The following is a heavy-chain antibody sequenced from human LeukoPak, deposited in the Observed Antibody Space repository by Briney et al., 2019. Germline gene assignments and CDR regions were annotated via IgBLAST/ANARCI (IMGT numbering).Heavy chain of an antibody. CDR1: GYTFAGYY. Sequence: ASVKVSCKASGYTFAGYYMHWLRQAPGQGLEWMGWINPNTGGRNYAQKFQGRVTMTRDTSIKTAYMELSRLRSDDTAVYYCAKAQTVRYFDGEGASSAFDIWGQGTMVTVSS. CDR3: AKAQTVRYFDGEGASSAFDI. V-gene: IGHV1-2*02. D-gene: IGHD3-9*01. CDR2: INPNTGGR. J-gene: IGHJ3*02.